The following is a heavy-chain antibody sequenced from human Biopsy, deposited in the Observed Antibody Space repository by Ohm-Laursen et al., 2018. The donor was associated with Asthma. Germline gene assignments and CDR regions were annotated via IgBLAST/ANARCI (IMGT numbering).Heavy chain of an antibody. CDR1: GDSFSNYA. J-gene: IGHJ6*02. CDR3: ARGYSGSDRIVYYYSGLEV. D-gene: IGHD5-12*01. CDR2: LIPVLGTP. V-gene: IGHV1-69*01. Sequence: SSVKVSCKASGDSFSNYAISWVRQAPGQGLEWMGGLIPVLGTPDHAQMFEGRVTITSDESTSTAYMELSSLSSEDTAVYYCARGYSGSDRIVYYYSGLEVWGQGTTVTVSS.